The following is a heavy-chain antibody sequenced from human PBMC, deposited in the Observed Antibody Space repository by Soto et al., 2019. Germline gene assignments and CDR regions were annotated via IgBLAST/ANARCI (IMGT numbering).Heavy chain of an antibody. Sequence: QPHTLTLSFSGLPLTTSGMCVSWIRQPPRNARQWLALIDWDDDKYYSTSLKTRLTISNHTCKNQVVLTMTNMDPVDTATYYCARTLAKYDILTGYPNNWFDPWGQGTLVTVSS. CDR2: IDWDDDK. J-gene: IGHJ5*02. CDR1: GLPLTTSGMC. D-gene: IGHD3-9*01. V-gene: IGHV2-70*01. CDR3: ARTLAKYDILTGYPNNWFDP.